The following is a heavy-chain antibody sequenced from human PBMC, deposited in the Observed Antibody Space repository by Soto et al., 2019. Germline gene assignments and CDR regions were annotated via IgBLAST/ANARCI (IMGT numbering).Heavy chain of an antibody. Sequence: QVQLVESGGGVVQPGRSLRLSCAASGFTFSSYGMHWVRQAPGKGLEWVAVISYDGSNKYYADSVKGRFTISRDNSKNTLYLQMNSLRAEDTAVYYCAKDDKGFDYWGQGTLVTVSS. J-gene: IGHJ4*02. D-gene: IGHD3-22*01. CDR3: AKDDKGFDY. CDR2: ISYDGSNK. CDR1: GFTFSSYG. V-gene: IGHV3-30*18.